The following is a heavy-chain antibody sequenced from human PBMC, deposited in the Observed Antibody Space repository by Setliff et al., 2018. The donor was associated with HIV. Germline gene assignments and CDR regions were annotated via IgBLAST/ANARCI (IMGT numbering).Heavy chain of an antibody. CDR2: INPNSGGT. CDR1: GYTFTGYY. Sequence: ASVKVSCKASGYTFTGYYMHWVRQAPGQGLEWMGRINPNSGGTNYAQKFQGMVTMTRDTSISTAYMELTSLRSDDTAVYYCARVSSFNKIIREAFDIWGQGTLDNVS. D-gene: IGHD3-10*01. J-gene: IGHJ3*02. CDR3: ARVSSFNKIIREAFDI. V-gene: IGHV1-2*06.